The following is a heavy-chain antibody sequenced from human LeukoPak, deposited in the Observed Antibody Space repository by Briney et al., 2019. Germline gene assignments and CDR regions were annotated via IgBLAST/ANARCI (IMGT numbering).Heavy chain of an antibody. J-gene: IGHJ4*02. D-gene: IGHD1-26*01. CDR1: GYTFSGYY. V-gene: IGHV1-2*02. Sequence: ASVKVSCKASGYTFSGYYIHWVRQAPGQGLEWMGWINPNSGDTHYAQKFQGRVTLTRDTSIGTAYMELSSLRSDDTAVYYCARDRGWELLRGYFDSWGQGTRVTVSS. CDR2: INPNSGDT. CDR3: ARDRGWELLRGYFDS.